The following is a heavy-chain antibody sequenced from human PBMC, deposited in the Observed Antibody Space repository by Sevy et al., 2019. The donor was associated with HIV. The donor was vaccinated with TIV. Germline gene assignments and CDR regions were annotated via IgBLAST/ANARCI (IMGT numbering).Heavy chain of an antibody. V-gene: IGHV3-13*01. Sequence: GGSLRLSCAASGFTFSTYDMHWVRQVTGKGLEWVSGFTAVGDTYYSGSVKGRFTISREDAKSSFFLQMDSLGAGDTAVYYCVRGGGYWSGYYTRFDYWGQGVLVTVSS. CDR1: GFTFSTYD. J-gene: IGHJ4*02. D-gene: IGHD3-3*01. CDR2: FTAVGDT. CDR3: VRGGGYWSGYYTRFDY.